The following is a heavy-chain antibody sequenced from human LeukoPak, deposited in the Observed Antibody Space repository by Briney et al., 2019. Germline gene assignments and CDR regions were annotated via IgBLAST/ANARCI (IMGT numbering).Heavy chain of an antibody. CDR3: ARGLRGDMIPRTEYWFDP. Sequence: SSETLSLTCAVYGGSFSGYYWSWIRQPPGKGLEWIGEINHSGSTNYNPSLKSRVTISVDTSKNQFSLKLSSVTAADTAVYYCARGLRGDMIPRTEYWFDPWGQGTLVTVSS. D-gene: IGHD2-15*01. V-gene: IGHV4-34*01. J-gene: IGHJ5*02. CDR1: GGSFSGYY. CDR2: INHSGST.